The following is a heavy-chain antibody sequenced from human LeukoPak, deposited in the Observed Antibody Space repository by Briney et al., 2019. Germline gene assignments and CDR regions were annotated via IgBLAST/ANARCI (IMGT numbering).Heavy chain of an antibody. CDR1: GGSISSYY. D-gene: IGHD3-3*01. CDR2: ICYSGST. V-gene: IGHV4-59*08. Sequence: SETLSLTCTVSGGSISSYYWSWIRQPPGKGLEWIGYICYSGSTNYNPSLKSRVTISVDTYKNQFSLKLSSVTAADTAVYYCARHDLSYDFWSGYYKADAFDIWGQGTMVTVSS. CDR3: ARHDLSYDFWSGYYKADAFDI. J-gene: IGHJ3*02.